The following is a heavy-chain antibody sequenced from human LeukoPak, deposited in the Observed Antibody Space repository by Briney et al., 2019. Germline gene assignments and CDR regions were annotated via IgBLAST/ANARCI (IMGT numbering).Heavy chain of an antibody. D-gene: IGHD6-13*01. CDR2: INPNSGDT. CDR3: ARGGIAAGDY. V-gene: IGHV1-2*02. Sequence: ASVKVSCKASGYTFTGYYMHWVRQAPGQGLEWMGWINPNSGDTSYEQKFQGRVTMTRDTSITTAYMELSRLTSDDTAVYYCARGGIAAGDYWGQGTLVTVSS. CDR1: GYTFTGYY. J-gene: IGHJ4*02.